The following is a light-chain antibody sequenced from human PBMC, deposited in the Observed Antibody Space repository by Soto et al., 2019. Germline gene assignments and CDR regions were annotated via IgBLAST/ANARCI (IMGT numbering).Light chain of an antibody. CDR1: QSVSSSY. CDR2: GAS. V-gene: IGKV3-20*01. J-gene: IGKJ3*01. CDR3: QQYGSSHLFT. Sequence: EIVLTQSPGTLSLSPGERATLSCRASQSVSSSYLAWYQQKPGQAPRLLIYGASNRATGIPAMFSGSGSGTDFTLTISRLEPEDFAVYYCQQYGSSHLFTFGPGTKVDIK.